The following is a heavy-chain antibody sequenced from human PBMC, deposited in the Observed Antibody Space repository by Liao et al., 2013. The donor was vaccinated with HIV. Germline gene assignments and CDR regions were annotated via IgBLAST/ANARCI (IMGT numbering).Heavy chain of an antibody. J-gene: IGHJ1*01. CDR2: VYTSGST. CDR1: GGSLSGYF. CDR3: VRGPCCTIGNFQH. Sequence: QVQLQQWGEGLLTTSETLSLTCAVYGGSLSGYFWTWIRQSPGKGLEWIGRVYTSGSTNYNPSLKSRVTIALDTSKNQFSLSLTSVTASDTAVYFCVRGPCCTIGNFQHWGQGTRVIVSS. V-gene: IGHV4-59*10. D-gene: IGHD3-16*01.